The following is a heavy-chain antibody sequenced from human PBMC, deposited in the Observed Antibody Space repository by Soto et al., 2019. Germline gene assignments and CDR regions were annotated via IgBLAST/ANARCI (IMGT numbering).Heavy chain of an antibody. D-gene: IGHD5-12*01. CDR1: GYTFTGYY. CDR3: ARTSGYDSYYYYGMDV. CDR2: INPNSGGT. J-gene: IGHJ6*02. V-gene: IGHV1-2*04. Sequence: RASVKVSCKASGYTFTGYYMHWVRQAPGQGLEWMGWINPNSGGTNYAQKFQGWVTMTRDTSISTAYMELSRLRSDDTAVYYCARTSGYDSYYYYGMDVWGQGTTVTVSS.